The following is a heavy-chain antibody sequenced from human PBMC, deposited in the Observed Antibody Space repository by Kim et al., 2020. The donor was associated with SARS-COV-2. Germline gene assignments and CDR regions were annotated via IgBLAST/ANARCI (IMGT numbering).Heavy chain of an antibody. CDR1: GFTFSNAW. CDR3: TTDNYYDSSGYWWFDP. J-gene: IGHJ5*02. D-gene: IGHD3-22*01. CDR2: IKSKTDGGTT. V-gene: IGHV3-15*01. Sequence: GGSLRLSCAASGFTFSNAWMSWVRQAPGKGLEWVGRIKSKTDGGTTDYAAPVKGRFTISRDDSKNTLYLQMNSLKTEDTAVYYCTTDNYYDSSGYWWFDPWGQGTLVTVSS.